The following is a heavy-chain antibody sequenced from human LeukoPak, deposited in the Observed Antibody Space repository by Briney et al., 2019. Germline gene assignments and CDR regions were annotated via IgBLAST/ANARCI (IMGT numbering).Heavy chain of an antibody. CDR2: ISASGDTT. Sequence: GGPLRLSCAASGFTFTSYAMSWVRQAPGKGLEWVSSISASGDTTYYADSVKDRFTISRDNSKNTLYVQMNSLRAEDTALYYCARRPNYCSTSGCLDYWGQGTLVTVSS. CDR3: ARRPNYCSTSGCLDY. CDR1: GFTFTSYA. D-gene: IGHD2-2*01. J-gene: IGHJ4*02. V-gene: IGHV3-23*01.